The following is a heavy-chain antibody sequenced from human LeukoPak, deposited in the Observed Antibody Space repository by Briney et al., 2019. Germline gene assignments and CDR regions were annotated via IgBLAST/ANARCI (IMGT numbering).Heavy chain of an antibody. CDR2: IIPIFGTA. J-gene: IGHJ4*02. V-gene: IGHV1-69*13. CDR3: ARGYMRFGELLPIDY. CDR1: GGTFSSYA. Sequence: GASVKVSCKASGGTFSSYAISWVRQAPGQGLEWMGGIIPIFGTANYAQKFQGRVTITADESTSTAYMELSSLRSEDTAVYYCARGYMRFGELLPIDYWGQGTLVTVSS. D-gene: IGHD3-10*01.